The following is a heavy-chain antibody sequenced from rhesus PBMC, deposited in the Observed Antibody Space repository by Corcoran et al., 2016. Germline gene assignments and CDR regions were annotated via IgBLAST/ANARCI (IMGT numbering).Heavy chain of an antibody. CDR1: GGSISGYYY. Sequence: QVQLQQWGEGLVKPSETLSLTCAVYGGSISGYYYWSWIRQPPGKGLEWIGYIYGNSASTNYNPSLKNRCTISKDTSKNQFSLKLSSVTAADTAVYYGAREGIAAAGTGYYGLDSWGQGVVVTVSS. CDR3: AREGIAAAGTGYYGLDS. J-gene: IGHJ6*01. CDR2: IYGNSAST. V-gene: IGHV4-73*01. D-gene: IGHD6-25*01.